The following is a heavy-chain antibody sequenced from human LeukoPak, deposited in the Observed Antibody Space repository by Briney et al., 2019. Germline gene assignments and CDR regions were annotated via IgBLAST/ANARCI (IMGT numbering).Heavy chain of an antibody. Sequence: SVKVSCKASGYPFTSYGITWVRQAPGQGPEWMGWTSAYTGNTNYAQKFQGRVSMTTGTSTTTAYMELRSLRSDDTAVYYCARSYSSSSNFDYWGQGTLVTVSS. D-gene: IGHD6-6*01. V-gene: IGHV1-18*01. CDR2: TSAYTGNT. CDR1: GYPFTSYG. CDR3: ARSYSSSSNFDY. J-gene: IGHJ4*02.